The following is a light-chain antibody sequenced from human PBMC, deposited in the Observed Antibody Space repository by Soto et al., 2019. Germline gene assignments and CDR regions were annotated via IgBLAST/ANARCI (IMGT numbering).Light chain of an antibody. CDR3: QQCATSPLT. J-gene: IGKJ1*01. Sequence: PGERATLSCRASQSVGNNYVAWYQQKPDQAPRLLIHDASSRATGIPDRFSGSGSGTDFTLTISRLELEDFAVYFCQQCATSPLTFGQGTRVDIK. V-gene: IGKV3-20*01. CDR2: DAS. CDR1: QSVGNNY.